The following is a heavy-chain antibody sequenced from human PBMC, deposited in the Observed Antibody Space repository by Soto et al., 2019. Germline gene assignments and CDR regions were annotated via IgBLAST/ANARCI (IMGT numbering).Heavy chain of an antibody. CDR3: ARALSTSYYFDY. CDR2: ISSNGGST. CDR1: GFTFSSYA. J-gene: IGHJ4*02. Sequence: GGSLRLSCAASGFTFSSYAMHWVRQAPGKGLEYVSAISSNGGSTYYANSVKGRFTTSRDNSKNTLYLQMGSLRAEDMAVYYCARALSTSYYFDYWGQGTLVTVSS. V-gene: IGHV3-64*01.